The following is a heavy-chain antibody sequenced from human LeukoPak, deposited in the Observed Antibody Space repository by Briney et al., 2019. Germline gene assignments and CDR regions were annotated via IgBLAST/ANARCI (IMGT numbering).Heavy chain of an antibody. CDR1: GYTFTGYY. CDR2: INPNSGGT. D-gene: IGHD6-13*01. Sequence: GASVKVSCKTSGYTFTGYYMHWVRQAPGQGLEWMGWINPNSGGTNYAQKFQGRVTMTTDTSTSTAYMELRSLRSDDTAVYYCARSWDSSSWPADYWGQGTLVTVSS. V-gene: IGHV1-2*02. J-gene: IGHJ4*02. CDR3: ARSWDSSSWPADY.